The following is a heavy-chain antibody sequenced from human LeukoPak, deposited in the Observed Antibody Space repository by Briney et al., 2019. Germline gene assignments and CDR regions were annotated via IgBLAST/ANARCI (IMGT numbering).Heavy chain of an antibody. CDR1: EYTFTSYY. D-gene: IGHD3-22*01. V-gene: IGHV1-2*02. Sequence: ASVKVSCKASEYTFTSYYMRWVRQVPRQGLERMGWINPNSGGTNYAQKFQGRVTMTRDTTISTAYMELSRLRSDDTAVYYCARISYYYDSSGPLGYWGQGTLVTVSS. CDR3: ARISYYYDSSGPLGY. CDR2: INPNSGGT. J-gene: IGHJ4*02.